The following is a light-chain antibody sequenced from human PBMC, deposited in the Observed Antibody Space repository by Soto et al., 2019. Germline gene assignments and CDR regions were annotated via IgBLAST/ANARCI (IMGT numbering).Light chain of an antibody. CDR3: QQRSNPIT. CDR1: QSVSSY. V-gene: IGKV3-11*01. Sequence: EIVLTQSPASLYVSPWQSATLSCRASQSVSSYLAWYQQKPGQSPRLLIYDASNRATGIPARFSGSGSGTDFTLTISSLEPEDFAVYYCQQRSNPITFSQGTRLDIK. J-gene: IGKJ5*01. CDR2: DAS.